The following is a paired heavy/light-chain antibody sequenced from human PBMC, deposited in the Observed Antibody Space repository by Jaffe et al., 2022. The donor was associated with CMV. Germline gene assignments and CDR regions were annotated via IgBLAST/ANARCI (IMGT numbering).Light chain of an antibody. CDR1: QSISSY. V-gene: IGKV1-39*01. CDR3: QQSYSTLGT. J-gene: IGKJ5*01. Sequence: DIQMTQSPSSLSASVGDRVTITCRASQSISSYLNWYQQKPGKAPKLLIYAASSLQSGVPSRFSGSGSGTDFTLTISSLQPEDFATYYCQQSYSTLGTFGQGTRLEIK. CDR2: AAS.
Heavy chain of an antibody. CDR3: ARFRSPDQMIIGSYARHDAFDI. Sequence: EVQLVESGGGLVQPGGSLRLSCAASGFTFSSYEMNWVRQAPGKGLEWVSYISSSGSTIYYADSVKGRFTISRDNAKNSLYLQMNSLRAEDTAVYYCARFRSPDQMIIGSYARHDAFDIWGQGTMVTVSS. D-gene: IGHD3-22*01. CDR1: GFTFSSYE. CDR2: ISSSGSTI. J-gene: IGHJ3*02. V-gene: IGHV3-48*03.